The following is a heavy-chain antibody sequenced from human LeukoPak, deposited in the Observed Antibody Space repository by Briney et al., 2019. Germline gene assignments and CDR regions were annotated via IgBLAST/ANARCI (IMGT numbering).Heavy chain of an antibody. CDR3: AKAPVTTCSGAYCYPFDY. D-gene: IGHD2-15*01. J-gene: IGHJ4*02. CDR2: ISSSSSYI. CDR1: GFTFSRFW. V-gene: IGHV3-21*04. Sequence: GGSLRLSCAASGFTFSRFWMTWVRQAPGKGLEWVSSISSSSSYIYYADSVKGRFTISRDNAKNSLYLQMNSLRAEDTAVYYCAKAPVTTCSGAYCYPFDYWGQGTLVTVSS.